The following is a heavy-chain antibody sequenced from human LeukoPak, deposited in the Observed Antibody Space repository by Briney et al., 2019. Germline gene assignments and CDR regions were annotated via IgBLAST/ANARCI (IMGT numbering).Heavy chain of an antibody. Sequence: GGSLRLSCAASGFTFSNYWMHWVRQAPGKGLVWVSRINSDGSSTSYADSVKGRFTISRDNAKNTLYLQMNSLRVEDTAVYYCAKATSVTTLFDYWGQGTLVTVSS. D-gene: IGHD4-17*01. V-gene: IGHV3-74*01. CDR1: GFTFSNYW. CDR3: AKATSVTTLFDY. J-gene: IGHJ4*02. CDR2: INSDGSST.